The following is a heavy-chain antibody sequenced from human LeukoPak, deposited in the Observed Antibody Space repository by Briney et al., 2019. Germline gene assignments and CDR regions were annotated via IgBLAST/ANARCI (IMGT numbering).Heavy chain of an antibody. D-gene: IGHD3-9*01. J-gene: IGHJ3*02. CDR1: GFTFDDYA. V-gene: IGHV3-43*02. Sequence: GGSLRLSCAASGFTFDDYAMHWVRQAPGKGLEWVSLIIGDGGSTYYADSVKGRFTISRDNSKNSLYLQMNSLRTEDTALYYCAKDKDILRYFDWLHAFDIWGQGTMVTVSA. CDR2: IIGDGGST. CDR3: AKDKDILRYFDWLHAFDI.